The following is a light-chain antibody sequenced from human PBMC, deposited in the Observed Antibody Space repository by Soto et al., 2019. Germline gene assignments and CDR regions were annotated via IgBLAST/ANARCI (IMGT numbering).Light chain of an antibody. CDR3: QQSHIIPFT. V-gene: IGKV1-39*01. CDR1: QSITNY. J-gene: IGKJ3*01. CDR2: SAS. Sequence: DIQMTQSPSFLSASVGDRVTITCRASQSITNYLNWYQHKPGKAPKLLIYSASTLQSGVPSRFSDSGSGTYFTLTISSLQPEDFATYFCQQSHIIPFTFGPGTSVDIE.